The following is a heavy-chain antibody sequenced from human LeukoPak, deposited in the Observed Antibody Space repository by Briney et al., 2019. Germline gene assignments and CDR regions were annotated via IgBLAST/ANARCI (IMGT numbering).Heavy chain of an antibody. D-gene: IGHD2-2*01. CDR1: GFTFSSYG. Sequence: PGRSLRLSCAASGFTFSSYGMQWVRQAPGKGLEWVAAIWYDGSNKDYVDSVKGRFTISRDNSKNTLYLEMNSLRPEDTAVYFCARDRCSSTSCHGHLYWGQGTLVTVSS. CDR3: ARDRCSSTSCHGHLY. CDR2: IWYDGSNK. V-gene: IGHV3-33*01. J-gene: IGHJ1*01.